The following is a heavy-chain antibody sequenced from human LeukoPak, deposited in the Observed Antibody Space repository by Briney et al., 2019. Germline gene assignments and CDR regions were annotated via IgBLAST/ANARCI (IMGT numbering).Heavy chain of an antibody. CDR2: ISSSGSTI. CDR1: GFTFSDYY. J-gene: IGHJ5*02. D-gene: IGHD1-7*01. V-gene: IGHV3-11*04. CDR3: AKDSGGNYRWFDP. Sequence: GGSLRLSCAASGFTFSDYYMSWIRQAPGKGLEWVSYISSSGSTIYYADSVKGRSTISRDNSKNTLYLQMNSLRPEDTAVYYCAKDSGGNYRWFDPWGQGTLVTVSS.